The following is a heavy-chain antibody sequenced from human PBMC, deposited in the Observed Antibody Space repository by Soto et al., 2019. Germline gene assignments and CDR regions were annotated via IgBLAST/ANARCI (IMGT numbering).Heavy chain of an antibody. Sequence: EVQLVESGGGLIQPGGSLRLSCAVSGFTVSNNYMSWVRQAPGKGLEGVSVIYSGGYTAYGDSVKGRFTISRDNSKNPQYLQRKSRGAEAAAVYYCAPQRGGGGYWGQGTLVTVSS. CDR1: GFTVSNNY. V-gene: IGHV3-53*01. J-gene: IGHJ4*02. D-gene: IGHD6-25*01. CDR3: APQRGGGGY. CDR2: IYSGGYT.